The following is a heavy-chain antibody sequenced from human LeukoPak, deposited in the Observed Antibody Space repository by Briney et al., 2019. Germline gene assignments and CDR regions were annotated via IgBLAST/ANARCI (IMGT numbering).Heavy chain of an antibody. D-gene: IGHD5/OR15-5a*01. CDR2: IYPGDSDT. CDR3: TRRMVSTEELDY. CDR1: GSSFATYW. Sequence: GESLQISCKGSGSSFATYWIAWVRQVPGKGLEWMGIIYPGDSDTRYSPSFQGQVTISADKSISTAYLQWSSLKASDTAMYYCTRRMVSTEELDYWGQGTLVTVSS. V-gene: IGHV5-51*01. J-gene: IGHJ4*02.